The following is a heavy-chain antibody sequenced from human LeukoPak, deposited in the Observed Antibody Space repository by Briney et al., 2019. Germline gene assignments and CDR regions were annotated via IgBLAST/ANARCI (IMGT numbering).Heavy chain of an antibody. V-gene: IGHV3-23*01. J-gene: IGHJ4*02. Sequence: GGSLRLSCAASGFTFSSYWMSWVRQAPGKGLEWVSSITAGGGSKYYADSVKGRFTISRDNSKNTLFLQMNSLTAEDTAVYYCAKGGAETGYSSDYWGQGTLVTVSS. CDR1: GFTFSSYW. CDR2: ITAGGGSK. CDR3: AKGGAETGYSSDY. D-gene: IGHD3-9*01.